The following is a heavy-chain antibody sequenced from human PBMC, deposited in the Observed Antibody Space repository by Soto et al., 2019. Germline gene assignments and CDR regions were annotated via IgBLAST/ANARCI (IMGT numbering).Heavy chain of an antibody. Sequence: PGGSLRLSCAASGFTFSSYAMSWVRQAPGKGLEWVSAISGSGGSTYYADSVKGRFTISRDNSKNTLYLQMNSLRAEDTAVYYCAKDPLWFGEFNYNWFDPWGQGTLVTVSS. CDR1: GFTFSSYA. V-gene: IGHV3-23*01. CDR3: AKDPLWFGEFNYNWFDP. D-gene: IGHD3-10*01. CDR2: ISGSGGST. J-gene: IGHJ5*02.